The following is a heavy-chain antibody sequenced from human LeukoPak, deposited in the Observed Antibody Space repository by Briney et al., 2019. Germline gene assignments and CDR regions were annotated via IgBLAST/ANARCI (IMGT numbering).Heavy chain of an antibody. V-gene: IGHV3-23*01. CDR2: ISGSGGST. CDR1: GFTFTSTV. J-gene: IGHJ4*02. CDR3: ARNARDFDY. Sequence: GGSLRLSCAASGFTFTSTVMTWVRQAPGKGLEWVSAISGSGGSTYYADSVKGRFTISRDNSKNTLYLQMNSLRAEDTAVYYCARNARDFDYWGQGTLVTVSS.